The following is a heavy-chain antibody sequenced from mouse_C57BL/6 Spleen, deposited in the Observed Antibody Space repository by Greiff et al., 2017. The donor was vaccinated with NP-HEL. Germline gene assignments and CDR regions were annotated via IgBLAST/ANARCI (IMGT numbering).Heavy chain of an antibody. V-gene: IGHV1-54*01. Sequence: QLQQSGAELVRPGTSVKVSCKASGYAFTNYLIEWVKQRPGQGLEWIGVINPGSGGTNYNEKFKGKATLTADKSSSTAYMQLSSLTSEDSAVYFCARLGYYGSRFAYWGQGTLVTVSA. CDR2: INPGSGGT. J-gene: IGHJ3*01. D-gene: IGHD1-1*01. CDR3: ARLGYYGSRFAY. CDR1: GYAFTNYL.